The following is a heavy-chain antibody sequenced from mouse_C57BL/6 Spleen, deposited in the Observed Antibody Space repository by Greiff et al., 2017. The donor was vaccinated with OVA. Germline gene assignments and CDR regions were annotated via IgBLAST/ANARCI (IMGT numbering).Heavy chain of an antibody. CDR2: ILPGSSST. D-gene: IGHD2-3*01. CDR3: ASKYYDGYSVYFDY. V-gene: IGHV1-9*01. Sequence: VQLQQSGAELMKPGASVKLSCKATGYTFTGYWIEWVKQRPGHGLEWIGEILPGSSSTNYNEKFKGKATFTADTSSNTAYMQLSSLTTEDSAIYYCASKYYDGYSVYFDYWGQGTTLTVSS. CDR1: GYTFTGYW. J-gene: IGHJ2*01.